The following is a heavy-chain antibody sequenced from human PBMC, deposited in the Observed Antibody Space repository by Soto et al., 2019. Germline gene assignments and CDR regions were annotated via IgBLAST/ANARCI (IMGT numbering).Heavy chain of an antibody. J-gene: IGHJ6*02. Sequence: SETLSLTCTVSGGSISSYYWSWIRQPPGKGLKWIGYIYYSGSTNYNPSLKSRVTISVDTSKNQFSLKLSSVTAADTAVYYCARAGNYYGSGSYVYYYGMDVWGQGTTVTVSS. CDR1: GGSISSYY. V-gene: IGHV4-59*01. D-gene: IGHD3-10*01. CDR2: IYYSGST. CDR3: ARAGNYYGSGSYVYYYGMDV.